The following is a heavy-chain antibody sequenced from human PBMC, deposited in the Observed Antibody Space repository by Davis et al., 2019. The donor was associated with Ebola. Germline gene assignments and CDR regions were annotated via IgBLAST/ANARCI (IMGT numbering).Heavy chain of an antibody. D-gene: IGHD6-13*01. CDR1: GFTFSSYS. CDR2: ISSSSSYI. CDR3: ARSHLQLRDAFDI. J-gene: IGHJ3*02. V-gene: IGHV3-21*01. Sequence: PGGSLRLSCAASGFTFSSYSMNWVRQAPGKGLEWVSYISSSSSYIYYADSVKGRFTISRDNAKNSLYLQMNSLRAEDTAVYYCARSHLQLRDAFDIWGQGTMVTVSS.